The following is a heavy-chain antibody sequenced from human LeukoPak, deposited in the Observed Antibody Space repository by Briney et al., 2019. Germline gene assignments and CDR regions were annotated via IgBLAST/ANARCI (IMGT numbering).Heavy chain of an antibody. CDR3: AKKGCTSISCYNNF. J-gene: IGHJ4*02. CDR1: GFIFSTYA. Sequence: PGGSLRLSCKASGFIFSTYAMSWVRQAPGKGLEWVSAIGGSAGGAFYADSVKGRFTISRDNSKNTLYLQMNSLRAEDTAIYYCAKKGCTSISCYNNFWGQGTLVTVSS. CDR2: IGGSAGGA. V-gene: IGHV3-23*01. D-gene: IGHD2-2*02.